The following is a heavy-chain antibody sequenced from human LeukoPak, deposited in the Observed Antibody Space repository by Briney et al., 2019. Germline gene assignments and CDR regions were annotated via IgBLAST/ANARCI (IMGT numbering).Heavy chain of an antibody. J-gene: IGHJ4*02. CDR2: ISGSGGST. D-gene: IGHD1-14*01. CDR1: GFTFSSYA. Sequence: PGGTLRLSCAASGFTFSSYAMNWVRQAPGKGLEWVASISGSGGSTYYAGSVKGRFTISRDNSKNTLYLQMTSLRAEDTAVYYCAKPARTDYADYWGQGTLVTVSS. CDR3: AKPARTDYADY. V-gene: IGHV3-23*01.